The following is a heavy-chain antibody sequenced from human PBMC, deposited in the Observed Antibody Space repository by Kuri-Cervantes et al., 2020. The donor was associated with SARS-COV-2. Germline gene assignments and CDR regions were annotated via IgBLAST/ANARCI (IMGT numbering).Heavy chain of an antibody. D-gene: IGHD3-3*01. V-gene: IGHV3-21*01. CDR2: ISSSSSYI. J-gene: IGHJ4*02. Sequence: GESLKISCAASGFTFSSYSMNWVRQAPGKGLEWVSSISSSSSYIYYADSVKGRFTISRDNAKNSLYLQMNSLRAEDTAVYYCTTQLRSTFDYWGQGTRVTVVS. CDR3: TTQLRSTFDY. CDR1: GFTFSSYS.